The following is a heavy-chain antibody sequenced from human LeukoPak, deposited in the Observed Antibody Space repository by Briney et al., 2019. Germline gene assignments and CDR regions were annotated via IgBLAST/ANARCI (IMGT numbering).Heavy chain of an antibody. CDR2: ISSSSSYI. Sequence: GGSLRLSCAASGFTFSSYSMNWVRQAPGKGLEWVSSISSSSSYIYYADSVKGRFTISRDNAKNSLYLQMNSLRAEDTAVYYCARVRCSSTSCYVADAFDIWGQGTMVTVSS. V-gene: IGHV3-21*01. D-gene: IGHD2-2*01. CDR1: GFTFSSYS. CDR3: ARVRCSSTSCYVADAFDI. J-gene: IGHJ3*02.